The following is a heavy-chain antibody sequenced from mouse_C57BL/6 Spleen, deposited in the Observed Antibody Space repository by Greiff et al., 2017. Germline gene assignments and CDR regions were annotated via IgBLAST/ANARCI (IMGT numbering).Heavy chain of an antibody. J-gene: IGHJ4*01. CDR1: GFTFSSYA. CDR3: TSSSYYRGYYAMDY. D-gene: IGHD1-1*01. V-gene: IGHV5-9-1*02. CDR2: ISSGGDYI. Sequence: EVQLVESGEGLVKPGGSLKLSCAASGFTFSSYAMSWVRQTPEKRLEWVAYISSGGDYIYYADPVKGRFTISRDNARNTLYLQMSSLKSEDTAMYYCTSSSYYRGYYAMDYWGQGTSVTVSS.